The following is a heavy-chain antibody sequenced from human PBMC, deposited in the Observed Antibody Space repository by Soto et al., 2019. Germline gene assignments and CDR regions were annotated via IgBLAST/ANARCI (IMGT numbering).Heavy chain of an antibody. CDR2: IYYTGNT. CDR3: AREKTGDLTFFDS. J-gene: IGHJ4*02. D-gene: IGHD3-16*01. CDR1: GGSVSSGSYF. V-gene: IGHV4-61*01. Sequence: TLSLTCTVSGGSVSSGSYFWSWIRQPPGKGLEWLGYIYYTGNTNYNPSLKSRLTISVDSSKNQFSLKLSSVTAADTAVYYCAREKTGDLTFFDSWGQGTLVTVSS.